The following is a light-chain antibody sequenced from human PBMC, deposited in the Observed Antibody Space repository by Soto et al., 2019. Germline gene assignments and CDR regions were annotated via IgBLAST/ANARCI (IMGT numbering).Light chain of an antibody. J-gene: IGKJ1*01. CDR3: QQYNNWPWT. CDR2: GAS. Sequence: EIVMTQSPATLSVSPGERATLSCRASQSVSSNLAWYQQKPGQAPRLLIYGASTRATSIPPRFSGSGSGTEFTLCISRLQSEDVAVYYCQQYNNWPWTFGQGTKVEIK. CDR1: QSVSSN. V-gene: IGKV3-15*01.